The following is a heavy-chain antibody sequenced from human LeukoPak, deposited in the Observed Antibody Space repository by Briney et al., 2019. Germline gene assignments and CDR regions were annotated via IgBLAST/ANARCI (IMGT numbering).Heavy chain of an antibody. Sequence: GGSLRLSCAASGFTFSSYAMSWVRQAPGKGLEWVSAISGSGGSTYYADSVKGRFTISRDNSKNTLYLQMNSLRAEDTAVYYCARDGVAVAGKNYGMDVWGQGTTVTVSS. CDR3: ARDGVAVAGKNYGMDV. CDR2: ISGSGGST. D-gene: IGHD6-19*01. CDR1: GFTFSSYA. J-gene: IGHJ6*02. V-gene: IGHV3-23*01.